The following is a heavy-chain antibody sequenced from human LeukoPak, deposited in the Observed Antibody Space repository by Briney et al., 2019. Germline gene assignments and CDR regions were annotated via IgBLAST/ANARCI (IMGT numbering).Heavy chain of an antibody. CDR1: GFTFSNYE. V-gene: IGHV3-48*03. Sequence: GGSLRLSCAASGFTFSNYEMNWVRQAPGKGLEWVSYISSTGSTINYADSVKGRFTISRDNAKNSLYLQMNSLRAEDTAIYYCARGLRASSAAWGQGTLVTVSS. J-gene: IGHJ5*02. CDR3: ARGLRASSAA. D-gene: IGHD2-15*01. CDR2: ISSTGSTI.